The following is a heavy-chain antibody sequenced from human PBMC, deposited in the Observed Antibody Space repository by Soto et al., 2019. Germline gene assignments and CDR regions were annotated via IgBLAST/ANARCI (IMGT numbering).Heavy chain of an antibody. Sequence: QVQLVQSGAEVKKPGASVKVSCKASGYTFTSYYMHWVRQAPGQGLEWMGIINPSGGSTSYAQKFQGRVTLTRDTSTSTVYMELSSLRSEDTAVYYCAVYSGSYYYFDYWGQGTLVTVSS. CDR1: GYTFTSYY. J-gene: IGHJ4*02. CDR2: INPSGGST. CDR3: AVYSGSYYYFDY. D-gene: IGHD1-26*01. V-gene: IGHV1-46*01.